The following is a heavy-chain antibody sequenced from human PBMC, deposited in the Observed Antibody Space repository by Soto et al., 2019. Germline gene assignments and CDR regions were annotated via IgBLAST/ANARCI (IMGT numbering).Heavy chain of an antibody. CDR2: ISGSGGST. D-gene: IGHD6-6*01. CDR3: AKAPLIAARTDYYYGMDV. CDR1: GFTFSSYA. J-gene: IGHJ6*02. Sequence: GGSLKLSCAASGFTFSSYAMSWVRQAPGKGLEWVSAISGSGGSTYYADSVKGRFTISRDNSKNTLYLQMNSLRAEDTAVYYCAKAPLIAARTDYYYGMDVWGQGTTVTVSS. V-gene: IGHV3-23*01.